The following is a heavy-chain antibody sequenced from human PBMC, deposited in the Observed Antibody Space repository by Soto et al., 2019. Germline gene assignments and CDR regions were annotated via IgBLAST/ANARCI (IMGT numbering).Heavy chain of an antibody. D-gene: IGHD3-3*01. Sequence: ASVKVSCTASGYTFTSYGISWVRQAPGQGLEWMGWISAYNGNTNYAQKLQGRVTMTTDTSTSTAYMELSSLRSEDKAVYYCAKMTLTIFRALAHRGVDVWGQGTTVTRLL. CDR3: AKMTLTIFRALAHRGVDV. CDR2: ISAYNGNT. V-gene: IGHV1-18*04. J-gene: IGHJ6*02. CDR1: GYTFTSYG.